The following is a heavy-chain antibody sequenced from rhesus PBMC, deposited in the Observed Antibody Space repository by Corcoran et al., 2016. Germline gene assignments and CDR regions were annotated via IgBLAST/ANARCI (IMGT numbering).Heavy chain of an antibody. Sequence: QVQLQESGPGVVKPAETLCLTCAVSGYSISSGYDWSWFRQPPGKGLAWIGVIYGKSRSTQSYRSLENRFTISNDTSKALCALSRSSVTAEDTSVFYCASAHLSGGDDGYWGHGVLVA. J-gene: IGHJ4*01. CDR1: GYSISSGYD. CDR3: ASAHLSGGDDGY. CDR2: IYGKSRST. V-gene: IGHV4-76*01. D-gene: IGHD6-37*01.